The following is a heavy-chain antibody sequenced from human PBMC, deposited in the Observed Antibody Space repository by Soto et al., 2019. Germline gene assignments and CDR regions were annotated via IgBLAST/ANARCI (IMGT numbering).Heavy chain of an antibody. Sequence: QVQLQESGPGLVKPSQTLSLTCIVSGGSISSGGWCWSWLRQDPGKGLEWIGYIYYSASTYYNPSLISQETISLDTTKNQFSLQLSSVTGADPAVCCCARCGTSVTADYWGQGTLVTVSS. V-gene: IGHV4-31*01. CDR3: ARCGTSVTADY. CDR2: IYYSAST. J-gene: IGHJ4*02. D-gene: IGHD4-17*01. CDR1: GGSISSGGWC.